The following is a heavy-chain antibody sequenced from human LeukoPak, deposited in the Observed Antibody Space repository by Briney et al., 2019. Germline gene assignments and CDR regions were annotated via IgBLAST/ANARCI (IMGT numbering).Heavy chain of an antibody. D-gene: IGHD3-10*01. CDR1: GGTFSSYA. CDR2: IIPIFGTA. V-gene: IGHV1-69*06. J-gene: IGHJ4*02. CDR3: ATPLRLISSRYYYGSGYVFDY. Sequence: SVKVSCKASGGTFSSYAISWVRQAPGQGPEWMGGIIPIFGTANYAQKFQGRVTITADKSTSTAYTELSSLRSEDTAVYYCATPLRLISSRYYYGSGYVFDYWGQGTLVTVSS.